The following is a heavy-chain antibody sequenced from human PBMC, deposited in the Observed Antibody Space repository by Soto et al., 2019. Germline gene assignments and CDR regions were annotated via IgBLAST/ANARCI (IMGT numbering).Heavy chain of an antibody. V-gene: IGHV4-59*01. CDR3: ARGRGSSGWGIDC. CDR1: GGSISSYY. J-gene: IGHJ4*02. D-gene: IGHD6-19*01. CDR2: IYYSGST. Sequence: QVQLQESGPGLVKPSETLSLTYNVSGGSISSYYWSWIRQPPGKGLEWIGYIYYSGSTNYNPSLESRVTISIEASKNQVSLKLSSVTAADTAVYYCARGRGSSGWGIDCWGQGTLVTVSS.